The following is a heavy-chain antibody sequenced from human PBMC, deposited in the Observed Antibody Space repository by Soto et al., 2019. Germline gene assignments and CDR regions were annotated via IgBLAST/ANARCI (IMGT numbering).Heavy chain of an antibody. V-gene: IGHV3-21*01. D-gene: IGHD3-22*01. Sequence: GGSLRLSCTASGFTFSFYTMNWVRQAPGKGLEWVSSIGSTSSYIYDADSVKGRFTVSRDNAKKSLYLQMSSLRAEDTAVYYCAKPPGYYYDSNVYYSVWGQGILVTVSS. CDR2: IGSTSSYI. CDR1: GFTFSFYT. J-gene: IGHJ4*02. CDR3: AKPPGYYYDSNVYYSV.